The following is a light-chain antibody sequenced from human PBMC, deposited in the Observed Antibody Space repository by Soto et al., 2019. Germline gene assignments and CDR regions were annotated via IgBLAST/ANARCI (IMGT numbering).Light chain of an antibody. CDR1: QTLNNY. J-gene: IGKJ4*01. V-gene: IGKV1-39*01. CDR3: QQSFSPLLT. Sequence: DIQMTQSPSSVSASVGDRVTITCRASQTLNNYLTWFQQKPGKAPKVLIYAASTLQSGGPSRFSGSGSGAEFTLTISSLQPEDFATYYCQQSFSPLLTFGGGTKVEIK. CDR2: AAS.